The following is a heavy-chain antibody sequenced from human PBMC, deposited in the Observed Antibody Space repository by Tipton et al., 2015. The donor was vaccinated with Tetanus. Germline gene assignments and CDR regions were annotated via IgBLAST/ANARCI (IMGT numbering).Heavy chain of an antibody. CDR1: GDSISSGPYS. V-gene: IGHV4-30-4*01. CDR2: IYYSGST. Sequence: TLSLTCTVSGDSISSGPYSWSWLRQRPGKGPEWIGYIYYSGSTYYNPSLKSRVSMSVDTSNNQFSLKLNSVTAADTAVYYCARLASYSNHLDAWGQGALVTVSS. D-gene: IGHD4-11*01. J-gene: IGHJ4*02. CDR3: ARLASYSNHLDA.